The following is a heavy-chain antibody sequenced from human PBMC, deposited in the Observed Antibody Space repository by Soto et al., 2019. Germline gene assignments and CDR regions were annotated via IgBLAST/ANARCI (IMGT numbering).Heavy chain of an antibody. J-gene: IGHJ6*02. CDR1: GFTFSSYA. CDR2: ISGSGGST. Sequence: GGSLRLSCAASGFTFSSYAMSWVRQAPGKGLEWVSAISGSGGSTYYADSVKGRFTISRDNSKNTLYLQMNSLRAEDTAVYYCARDLGFQLTLVYYYGMDVWGQGTTVTVSS. CDR3: ARDLGFQLTLVYYYGMDV. D-gene: IGHD1-1*01. V-gene: IGHV3-23*01.